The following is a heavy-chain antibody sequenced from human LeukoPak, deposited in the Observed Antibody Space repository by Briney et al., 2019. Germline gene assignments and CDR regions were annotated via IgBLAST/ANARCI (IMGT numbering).Heavy chain of an antibody. V-gene: IGHV3-11*04. D-gene: IGHD6-13*01. CDR3: AKDPRRYSRTGGYFDY. J-gene: IGHJ4*02. CDR1: GFAFSDYY. CDR2: INTLNTTA. Sequence: GGSLRLSCAASGFAFSDYYMTWVRQAPGKGLEWLSYINTLNTTANYRDSIKGRFIVSRDNAKNSLYLQMNSLRAEDTAVYYCAKDPRRYSRTGGYFDYWGQGTLVTVSS.